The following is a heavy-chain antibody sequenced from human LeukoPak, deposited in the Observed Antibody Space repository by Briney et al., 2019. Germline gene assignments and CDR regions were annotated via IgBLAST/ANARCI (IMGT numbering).Heavy chain of an antibody. Sequence: GGSLRLSCAASGFTFSSYSMSWVRQAPGKGLEWVSSISSSSTYIYYADSVKGRFTISRDNAKNSLYLQMNSLRAEDTAVYYCARLVALAATHYFDYWGQGTLVTVSS. CDR2: ISSSSTYI. CDR1: GFTFSSYS. D-gene: IGHD6-25*01. J-gene: IGHJ4*02. V-gene: IGHV3-21*01. CDR3: ARLVALAATHYFDY.